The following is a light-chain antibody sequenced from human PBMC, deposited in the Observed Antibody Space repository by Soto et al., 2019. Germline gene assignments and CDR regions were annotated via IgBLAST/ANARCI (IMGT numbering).Light chain of an antibody. V-gene: IGKV1-27*01. CDR3: QKYSTAPLT. Sequence: DIQLTQSPSSLSASVGDRVTITCRASQGISNFLAWYQQKPGKVPKLLIYAASTLQSGVPSRFSGSGSGTDFNLTINTLQPEDVGTYYCQKYSTAPLTFGPGTTVDIK. CDR1: QGISNF. CDR2: AAS. J-gene: IGKJ3*01.